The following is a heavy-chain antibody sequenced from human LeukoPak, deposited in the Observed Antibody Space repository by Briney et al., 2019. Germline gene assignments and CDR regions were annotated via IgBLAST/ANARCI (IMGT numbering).Heavy chain of an antibody. CDR1: GGTFSSYA. V-gene: IGHV1-8*03. CDR3: ARGVTIFDMDV. D-gene: IGHD3-3*01. CDR2: MNPNSGNT. Sequence: ASVKVSCKASGGTFSSYAINWVRQSTGQGLEWMGWMNPNSGNTGYAQKFQGRVTITRNTSISTAYMELSSLRSEDTAVYYCARGVTIFDMDVWGKGTTVTVSS. J-gene: IGHJ6*03.